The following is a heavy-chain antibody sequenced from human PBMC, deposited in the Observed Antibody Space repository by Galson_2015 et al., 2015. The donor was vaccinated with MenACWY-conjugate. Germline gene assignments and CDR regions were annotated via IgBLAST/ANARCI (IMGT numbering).Heavy chain of an antibody. CDR2: ISAYNGNT. CDR3: ARWLPGTFDAFDM. CDR1: GYTFTSYG. D-gene: IGHD5-12*01. J-gene: IGHJ3*02. Sequence: SVKVSCKASGYTFTSYGITWVRQAPGQGLGWTGWISAYNGNTNYAQKLQGRVTMTTDTSTSTAYMELRSLRSDDTAVYYCARWLPGTFDAFDMWGQGTMVTVSS. V-gene: IGHV1-18*01.